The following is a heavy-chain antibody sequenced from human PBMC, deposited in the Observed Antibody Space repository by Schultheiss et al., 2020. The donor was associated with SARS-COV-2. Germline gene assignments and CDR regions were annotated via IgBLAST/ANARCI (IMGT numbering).Heavy chain of an antibody. D-gene: IGHD3-10*01. Sequence: GSLRLSCTVSGGSISSSSYYWSWIRQPPGKGLEWIGYIFYSGSTNYNPSLKSRVTISVDTSTNQFSLRLTSVTAADTAVYYCARDSARATDYWGQGTLVTVSS. CDR1: GGSISSSSYY. V-gene: IGHV4-61*01. CDR3: ARDSARATDY. J-gene: IGHJ4*02. CDR2: IFYSGST.